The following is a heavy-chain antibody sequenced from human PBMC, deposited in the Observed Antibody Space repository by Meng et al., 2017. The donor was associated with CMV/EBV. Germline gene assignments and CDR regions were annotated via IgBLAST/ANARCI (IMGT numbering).Heavy chain of an antibody. CDR2: TYYRSKWYN. CDR3: AQQVGPTKGGFDY. V-gene: IGHV6-1*01. CDR1: GDSVSSNSAA. J-gene: IGHJ4*02. D-gene: IGHD1-26*01. Sequence: SETLSLTCAISGDSVSSNSAAWNWIRQSPSRGLEWLGRTYYRSKWYNDYVVSVKSRITINPDTSKNQFSLQLNPVTPEDTAVYYCAQQVGPTKGGFDYWGQGTLVTVSS.